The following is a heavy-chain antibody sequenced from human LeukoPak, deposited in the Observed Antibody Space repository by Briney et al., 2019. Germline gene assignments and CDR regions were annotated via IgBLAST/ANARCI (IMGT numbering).Heavy chain of an antibody. V-gene: IGHV4-4*07. CDR3: ARELWSAYYYDSSGLGY. CDR1: GGSTSSYY. Sequence: KTSETLSLTCTVSGGSTSSYYWSWIRQPAGKGLEWIGRIYTSGSTNYNPSLKSRVTMSVDTSKNQFSLKLSSVTAADTAVYYCARELWSAYYYDSSGLGYWGQGTLVTVSS. J-gene: IGHJ4*02. D-gene: IGHD3-22*01. CDR2: IYTSGST.